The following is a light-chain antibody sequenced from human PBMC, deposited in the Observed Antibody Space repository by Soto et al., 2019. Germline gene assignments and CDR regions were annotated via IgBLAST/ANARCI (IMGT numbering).Light chain of an antibody. CDR1: RSNIGTNP. Sequence: QSVLTQSPSASGTPGQRVTISCSGSRSNIGTNPVMWYQQLPGTAPRLLMYSNNQRPSGVPDRFSGSKSGTSASLAISGLPSAHYADYYCPAWHATLSAPVFRGGTTLTVL. CDR2: SNN. J-gene: IGLJ3*02. V-gene: IGLV1-44*01. CDR3: PAWHATLSAPV.